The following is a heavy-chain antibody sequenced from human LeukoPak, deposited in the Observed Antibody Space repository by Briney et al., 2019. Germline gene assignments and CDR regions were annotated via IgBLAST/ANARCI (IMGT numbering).Heavy chain of an antibody. V-gene: IGHV3-23*01. Sequence: PGGSLRLSCAASGFTFSSYAMSWVRQAPGKGLEWVSAISGSGGSTYYADSVKGRFTISRDNSKNTLYLQMNSLRAEDTAVYYCAKTPSAVIAVAGTGFDYWGQGTLVTVSS. CDR1: GFTFSSYA. D-gene: IGHD6-19*01. CDR2: ISGSGGST. J-gene: IGHJ4*02. CDR3: AKTPSAVIAVAGTGFDY.